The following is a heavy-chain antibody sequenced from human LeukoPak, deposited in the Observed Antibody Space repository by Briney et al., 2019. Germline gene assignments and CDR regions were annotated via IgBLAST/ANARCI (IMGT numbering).Heavy chain of an antibody. J-gene: IGHJ4*02. CDR1: GYTFTSYD. CDR2: MNPNSGNT. V-gene: IGHV1-8*01. Sequence: ASVKVSCKASGYTFTSYDINWVRQATGQGLEWMGWMNPNSGNTGYAQKFQGRVTMTRNTSISTAYMELSSLRSDDTAVYYCTGGPLAVAGSPLFYWGQGTLVTVSS. D-gene: IGHD6-13*01. CDR3: TGGPLAVAGSPLFY.